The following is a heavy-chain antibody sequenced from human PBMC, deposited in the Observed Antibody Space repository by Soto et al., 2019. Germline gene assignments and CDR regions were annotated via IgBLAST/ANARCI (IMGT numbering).Heavy chain of an antibody. V-gene: IGHV4-34*01. CDR1: GGSFSGYY. CDR3: ARGLSNNPSGLSRYCSGGSCETPYYYMDV. CDR2: INLGGST. Sequence: SETLSLTCAVFGGSFSGYYWSWIRQPPGKGLEWVGEINLGGSTNYNPSLKSRVSLSVDTSKNQFSLNLRSVTAADTAVYYCARGLSNNPSGLSRYCSGGSCETPYYYMDVWGKGTTVTVSS. D-gene: IGHD2-15*01. J-gene: IGHJ6*03.